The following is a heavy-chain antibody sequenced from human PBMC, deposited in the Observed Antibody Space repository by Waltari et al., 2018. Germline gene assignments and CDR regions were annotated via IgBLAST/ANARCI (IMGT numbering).Heavy chain of an antibody. CDR1: GYSISSGYY. D-gene: IGHD6-19*01. CDR3: AREDLSSGRHYYYYGMDV. Sequence: QVQLQESGPGLVKPSETLSLTCAVSGYSISSGYYWGWIRQPPGKGLEWIGSIHHSGSTAYNPSIKSRVTISVDTSKNQFSLKLSSVTAADTAVYYCAREDLSSGRHYYYYGMDVWGQGTTVTVSS. V-gene: IGHV4-38-2*02. CDR2: IHHSGST. J-gene: IGHJ6*02.